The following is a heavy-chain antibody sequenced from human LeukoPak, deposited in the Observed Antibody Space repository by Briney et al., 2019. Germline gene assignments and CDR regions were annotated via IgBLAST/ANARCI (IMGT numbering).Heavy chain of an antibody. J-gene: IGHJ6*02. CDR3: ARDSLSAATIGVVYYYGMDV. Sequence: SQTLSLTCTVSGGSISSGGYYWSWIRQHPGKGLEWIGYIYYSGSTYYNPSLKSRVTISVDTSKNQFSLKLSSVTAADTAVYYCARDSLSAATIGVVYYYGMDVWGQGTTVTVSS. CDR2: IYYSGST. V-gene: IGHV4-31*03. CDR1: GGSISSGGYY. D-gene: IGHD3-3*01.